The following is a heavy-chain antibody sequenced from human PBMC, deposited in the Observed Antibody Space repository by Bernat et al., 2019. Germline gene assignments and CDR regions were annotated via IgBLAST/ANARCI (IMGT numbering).Heavy chain of an antibody. CDR1: GYTFTSYG. D-gene: IGHD3-3*01. CDR2: ISAYNGNT. CDR3: ARDRRFLVPRYYYYMDV. Sequence: QVQLVQSGAEVKKPGASVKVSCKASGYTFTSYGISWVRQAPGQGLEWMGWISAYNGNTNYAQKLQGRVTMTTDTSTSTAYMELRSLRSDDTAVYYCARDRRFLVPRYYYYMDVWGKGTTVTVSS. V-gene: IGHV1-18*04. J-gene: IGHJ6*03.